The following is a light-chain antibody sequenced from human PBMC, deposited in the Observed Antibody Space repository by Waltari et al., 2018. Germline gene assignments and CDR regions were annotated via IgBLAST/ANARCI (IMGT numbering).Light chain of an antibody. J-gene: IGKJ1*01. CDR3: QQYVESPVT. CDR1: QSVRIS. Sequence: IVLTQSPGTVSLSPGDRATLSCRASQSVRISLAWYQQKPGQAPRLLIYHASTRATGIPDRFSASGSGTDFSLTISRLEPEDFAMYYCQQYVESPVTFGQGTKVEIK. V-gene: IGKV3-20*01. CDR2: HAS.